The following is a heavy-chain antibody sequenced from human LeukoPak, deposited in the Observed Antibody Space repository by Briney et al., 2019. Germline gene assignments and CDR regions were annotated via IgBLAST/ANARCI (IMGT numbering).Heavy chain of an antibody. CDR1: GFTFSSYA. J-gene: IGHJ4*02. CDR2: ISGSGGST. D-gene: IGHD2-2*01. Sequence: VGSLRLSCAASGFTFSSYAMSWARQAPGKGLEWASAISGSGGSTYYADSVKGRFTISRDNSKNTLYLQMNSLRAEDTSVYYCASSTSTPGGFEFWGQGTLVTVSS. V-gene: IGHV3-23*01. CDR3: ASSTSTPGGFEF.